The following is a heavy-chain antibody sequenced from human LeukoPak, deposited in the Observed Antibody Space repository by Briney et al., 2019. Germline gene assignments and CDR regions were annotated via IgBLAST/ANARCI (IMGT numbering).Heavy chain of an antibody. Sequence: GSLRLSCTASGFTFGDYAMTWVRQPPGKGLEWIGEINHSGSTNYNPSLKSRVTISVDTSKNQFSLKLSSVTAADTAVYYCARLYGDYGGLFDPWGQGTLVTVSS. V-gene: IGHV4-34*01. CDR3: ARLYGDYGGLFDP. CDR2: INHSGST. D-gene: IGHD4-17*01. CDR1: GFTFGDYA. J-gene: IGHJ5*02.